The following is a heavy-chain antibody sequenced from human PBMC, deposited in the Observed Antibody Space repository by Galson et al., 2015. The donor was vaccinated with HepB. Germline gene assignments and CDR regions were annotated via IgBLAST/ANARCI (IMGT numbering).Heavy chain of an antibody. CDR1: GFTVSSNY. Sequence: SLRLSCAASGFTVSSNYMSWVRQAPGKVLEWVSVIYTGGDTFYADSVKGRFTISRDNSKNTLYLQMNSLRAEDTALYYCARGRTLDYGDYFDCWGQGTLVTVPS. V-gene: IGHV3-53*01. CDR3: ARGRTLDYGDYFDC. J-gene: IGHJ4*02. D-gene: IGHD4-17*01. CDR2: IYTGGDT.